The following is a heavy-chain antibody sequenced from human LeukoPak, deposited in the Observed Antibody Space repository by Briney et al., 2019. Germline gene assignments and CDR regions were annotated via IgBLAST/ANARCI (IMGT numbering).Heavy chain of an antibody. CDR2: INPNNGGT. CDR1: GYTFTGYY. CDR3: ARDLSGWYGDFDY. J-gene: IGHJ4*02. D-gene: IGHD6-19*01. V-gene: IGHV1-2*06. Sequence: ASVKASCKASGYTFTGYYIHWVRQAPGQGLEWMGRINPNNGGTNYAQKFQGRVTMTRDTSISTAYMELSRLRSDDTAVYYCARDLSGWYGDFDYWGQGTLVTVSS.